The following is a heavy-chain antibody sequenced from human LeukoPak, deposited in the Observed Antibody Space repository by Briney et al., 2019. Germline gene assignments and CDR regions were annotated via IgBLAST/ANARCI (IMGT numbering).Heavy chain of an antibody. CDR3: ARRVYYYGSGSYSFDY. CDR1: GGSISSGSYY. Sequence: SQTLSLTCTVSGGSISSGSYYWSWIRQPAGKGLEWIGRIYTSGSTNYNPSLKSRVTISVDTSKNQFSLKLSSVTAADTAVYYCARRVYYYGSGSYSFDYWGQGTLVTVSS. J-gene: IGHJ4*02. CDR2: IYTSGST. V-gene: IGHV4-61*02. D-gene: IGHD3-10*01.